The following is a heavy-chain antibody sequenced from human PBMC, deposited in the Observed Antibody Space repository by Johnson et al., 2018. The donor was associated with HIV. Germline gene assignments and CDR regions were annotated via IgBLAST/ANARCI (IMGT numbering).Heavy chain of an antibody. J-gene: IGHJ3*02. CDR3: AKPYYDSTLDAFDI. V-gene: IGHV3-30*18. Sequence: QVQLVESGGGVVQPGRSLRLSCAASGFTFSSYAMHWVRQAPGKGLEWVAVISYDGSNKYYADSVKGRFTISRDNSKNTRYLQMNSLRAEDTAVYYFAKPYYDSTLDAFDIWGQGTMVTVSS. CDR2: ISYDGSNK. CDR1: GFTFSSYA. D-gene: IGHD3-22*01.